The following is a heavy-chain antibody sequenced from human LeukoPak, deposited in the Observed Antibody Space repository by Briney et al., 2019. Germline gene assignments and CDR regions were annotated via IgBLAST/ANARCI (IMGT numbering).Heavy chain of an antibody. J-gene: IGHJ4*02. Sequence: GGSLRLSCAASGFTFSSYAMHWVRQAPGKGLKGVAFTRYDGSNKYYADSVKGRFTISRDNSKNTLYLQMNSLRAEDTAVYYCAKDRGPRVGIQLRYYFDTWGQGTLVTVSS. CDR3: AKDRGPRVGIQLRYYFDT. D-gene: IGHD5-18*01. V-gene: IGHV3-30*02. CDR1: GFTFSSYA. CDR2: TRYDGSNK.